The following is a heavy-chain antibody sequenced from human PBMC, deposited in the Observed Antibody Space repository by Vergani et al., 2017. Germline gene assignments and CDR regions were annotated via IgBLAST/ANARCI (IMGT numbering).Heavy chain of an antibody. D-gene: IGHD2-2*01. Sequence: QVQLVQSGAEVKKPGASVKVSCKASGYTFTSYGISWVRQAPGQGLEWMGWISAYNGNTNYAQKLQGRVTMTTDTSTSKAYMELRSLRSDDTAVYYCARLVRGIVVVPAAIPFYYYMDVWGKGTTVTVSS. CDR2: ISAYNGNT. J-gene: IGHJ6*03. V-gene: IGHV1-18*01. CDR3: ARLVRGIVVVPAAIPFYYYMDV. CDR1: GYTFTSYG.